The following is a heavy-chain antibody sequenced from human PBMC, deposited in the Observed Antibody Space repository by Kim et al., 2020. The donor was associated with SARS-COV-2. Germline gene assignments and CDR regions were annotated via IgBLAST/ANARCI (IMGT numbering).Heavy chain of an antibody. CDR1: GGSISSTTFY. D-gene: IGHD2-2*01. CDR2: ISYSGST. V-gene: IGHV4-39*01. J-gene: IGHJ5*02. Sequence: SETLSLTCNVSGGSISSTTFYWGWIRQPPGKGLEWIGSISYSGSTYYNPSLKSRVTLSLDTSKSQFSLRLSSVTAADTAVDYCAAEDCSSTSCYPPLNWFDPWGQGTLVTVSS. CDR3: AAEDCSSTSCYPPLNWFDP.